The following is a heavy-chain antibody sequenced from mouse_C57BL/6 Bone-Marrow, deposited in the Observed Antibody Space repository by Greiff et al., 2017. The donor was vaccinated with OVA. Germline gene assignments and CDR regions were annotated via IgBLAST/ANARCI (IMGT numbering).Heavy chain of an antibody. Sequence: EVKVVESGGGLVQPGGSLKLSCAASGFTFSDYYMYWVRQTPEQRLEWVAYISNGGGSTYYPDTVKGRSTLSRDNAKNTLYLQMSRLKSEDTAMYYCAGRWAAYWGQGTLVTVSA. CDR1: GFTFSDYY. J-gene: IGHJ3*01. V-gene: IGHV5-12*01. CDR2: ISNGGGST. CDR3: AGRWAAY. D-gene: IGHD1-1*02.